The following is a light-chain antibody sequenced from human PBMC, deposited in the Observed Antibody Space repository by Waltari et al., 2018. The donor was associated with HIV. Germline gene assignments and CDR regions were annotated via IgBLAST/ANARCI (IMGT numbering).Light chain of an antibody. V-gene: IGLV1-47*01. CDR3: EAWDSTLKETL. J-gene: IGLJ3*02. Sequence: QSVLTQPPSASGTPGQTVTISCSGSTSNIETQWVYWYQQLPGTAPKLLIYRNYKRPSGVPERFSVSKSGDSASLVISGLRSEDEADYYCEAWDSTLKETLFGGGTKLTVL. CDR2: RNY. CDR1: TSNIETQW.